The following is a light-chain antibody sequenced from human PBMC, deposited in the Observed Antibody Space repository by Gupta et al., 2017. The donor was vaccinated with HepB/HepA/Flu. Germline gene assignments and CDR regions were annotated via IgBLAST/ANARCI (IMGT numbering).Light chain of an antibody. Sequence: DIQMTQSPSTLSASVGDRVTITCRASQSIGNNLAWYQQKQGKAPNVLIYRASTLERGVPSRFSGSESGTEFTLTISSLQPDDFATYYCQQYYSFRTFGQGTKVEIK. CDR1: QSIGNN. CDR2: RAS. V-gene: IGKV1-5*03. J-gene: IGKJ1*01. CDR3: QQYYSFRT.